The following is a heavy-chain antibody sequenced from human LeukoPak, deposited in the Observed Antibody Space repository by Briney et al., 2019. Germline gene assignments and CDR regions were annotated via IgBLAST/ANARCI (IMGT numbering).Heavy chain of an antibody. D-gene: IGHD1-26*01. CDR2: ISYDGSNK. J-gene: IGHJ4*02. CDR1: GFTFSSYA. Sequence: GGSLRLSCAASGFTFSSYAMHWVRQAPGKGLEWVALISYDGSNKYYADSVKGRFTISRDNSKNMFYLQMSSLRAEDTALYYCAKGATSTWYDSWGQGTLVTVSS. CDR3: AKGATSTWYDS. V-gene: IGHV3-30-3*01.